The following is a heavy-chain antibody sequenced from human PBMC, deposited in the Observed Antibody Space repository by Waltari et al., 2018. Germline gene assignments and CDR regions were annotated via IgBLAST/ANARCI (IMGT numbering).Heavy chain of an antibody. V-gene: IGHV3-74*03. J-gene: IGHJ4*02. D-gene: IGHD6-13*01. CDR3: TREGRQQGGY. CDR2: VNSDGSTT. CDR1: GFTFSNSW. Sequence: EVQLVESGGGLVQPGGSLRLSCAGSGFTFSNSWMDWVRQDPGKGLVWVSRVNSDGSTTMYADSVKGRFTISRDNAKNTLYLQMNSLRGEDTAVYYCTREGRQQGGYWGQGTLVTVSS.